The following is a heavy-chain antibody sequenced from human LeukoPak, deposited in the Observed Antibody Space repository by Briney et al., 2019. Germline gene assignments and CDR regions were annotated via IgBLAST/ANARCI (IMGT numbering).Heavy chain of an antibody. Sequence: ASVKVSCKASGGTFSSYAISWVRQAPGQGLEWMGGIIPIFGTANYAQKFQGRVTITADESTSTAYMELSSLRSEDTAVYYCARSNVVVPAANLVGHGFDPWGQGTLVTVSS. J-gene: IGHJ5*02. CDR2: IIPIFGTA. CDR3: ARSNVVVPAANLVGHGFDP. V-gene: IGHV1-69*13. D-gene: IGHD2-2*01. CDR1: GGTFSSYA.